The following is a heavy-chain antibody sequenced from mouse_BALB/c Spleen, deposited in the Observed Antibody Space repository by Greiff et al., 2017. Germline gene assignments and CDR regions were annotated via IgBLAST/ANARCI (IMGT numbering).Heavy chain of an antibody. CDR3: ARDGRWLLGQGYYAMDY. CDR2: IWAGGST. D-gene: IGHD2-3*01. Sequence: VKLQESGPGLVAPSQSLSITCTVSGFSLTSYGVHWVRQPPGKGLEWLGVIWAGGSTNYNSALMSRLSMSKDNSKSQVFLKMNSLQTDDTAMYYCARDGRWLLGQGYYAMDYWGQGTSVTVSS. CDR1: GFSLTSYG. J-gene: IGHJ4*01. V-gene: IGHV2-9*02.